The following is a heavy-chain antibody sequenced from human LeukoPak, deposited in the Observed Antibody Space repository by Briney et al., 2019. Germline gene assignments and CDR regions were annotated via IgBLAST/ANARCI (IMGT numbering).Heavy chain of an antibody. CDR1: GFTFSSYW. CDR2: IDSDGSGT. J-gene: IGHJ6*04. Sequence: GGSLRLSCAASGFTFSSYWMHWVRQAPGKGLVWVSRIDSDGSGTSNADSVKGRFTISRDNAKNTLYLQMNSLRAEDTAVYYCAKIESRYCRGASCYWEGSYYYYGIDVWGKGTTVTVSS. CDR3: AKIESRYCRGASCYWEGSYYYYGIDV. D-gene: IGHD2-15*01. V-gene: IGHV3-74*01.